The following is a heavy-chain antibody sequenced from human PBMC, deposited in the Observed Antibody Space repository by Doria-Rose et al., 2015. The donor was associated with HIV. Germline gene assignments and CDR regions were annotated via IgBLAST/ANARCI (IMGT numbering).Heavy chain of an antibody. D-gene: IGHD6-13*01. V-gene: IGHV2-26*01. CDR1: GVSLSSPGMG. Sequence: QITLKESGPVLVKPTETLTLTCTVSGVSLSSPGMGVSWIRQPPGKVLEWLANIFSDDERSYKTSLKSRLTITRSTSKSEVVLPRTDMDHVDTATYYCARIKSSRWYHKYYFDFWGQGTLVIVSA. CDR2: IFSDDER. CDR3: ARIKSSRWYHKYYFDF. J-gene: IGHJ4*02.